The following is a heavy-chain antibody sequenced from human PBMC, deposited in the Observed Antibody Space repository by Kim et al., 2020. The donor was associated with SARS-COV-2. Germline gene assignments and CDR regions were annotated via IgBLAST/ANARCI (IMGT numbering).Heavy chain of an antibody. Sequence: ASVKVSCKASGYTFTSYGISWVRQAPGQGLEWMGWISAYNGNTNYAQKLQGRVTMTTDTSTSTAYMELRSLRSDDTAVYYCARPLPLNYYDSSGYPYQTYYYYGMDVWGQGTTVTVSS. CDR3: ARPLPLNYYDSSGYPYQTYYYYGMDV. V-gene: IGHV1-18*04. CDR1: GYTFTSYG. CDR2: ISAYNGNT. D-gene: IGHD3-22*01. J-gene: IGHJ6*02.